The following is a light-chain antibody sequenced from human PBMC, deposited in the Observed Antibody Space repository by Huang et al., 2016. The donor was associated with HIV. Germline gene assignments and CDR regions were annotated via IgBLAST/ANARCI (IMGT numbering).Light chain of an antibody. Sequence: DVVMTQSPLFLPVTLGQPASISCRSSQSLGNTYVHLVHQKPGQSPRRLIYQVSDRDSGVPDRVSGSGAGTDFRRRISRVEAEDVGIYYCMQGGQGRTFGGGTKVEIK. CDR2: QVS. CDR1: QSLGNTY. V-gene: IGKV2-30*01. CDR3: MQGGQGRT. J-gene: IGKJ4*01.